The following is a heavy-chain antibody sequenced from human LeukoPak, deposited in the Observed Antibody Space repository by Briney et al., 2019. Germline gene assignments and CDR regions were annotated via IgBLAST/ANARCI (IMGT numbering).Heavy chain of an antibody. CDR2: ISYDGSNK. CDR3: ARDSRIGVAGLVDY. D-gene: IGHD6-19*01. CDR1: GFTFSSYA. V-gene: IGHV3-30-3*01. Sequence: PGRSLRLSCAASGFTFSSYAMHWVRQAPGKGLEWVAVISYDGSNKYYADSVKGRFTISRDNVKNTLYLQMNNLRAEDTAVYYCARDSRIGVAGLVDYWGQGTLVTVSS. J-gene: IGHJ4*02.